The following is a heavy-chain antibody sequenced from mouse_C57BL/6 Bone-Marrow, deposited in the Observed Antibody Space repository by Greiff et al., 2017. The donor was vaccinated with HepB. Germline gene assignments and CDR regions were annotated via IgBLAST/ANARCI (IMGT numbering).Heavy chain of an antibody. V-gene: IGHV1-63*01. J-gene: IGHJ1*03. Sequence: VQLQQSGAELVRPGTSVKMSSKASGYTLTNYWIGWAKQRPGHGLEWIGDIYPGGGYTYYNEKFKGKAKLTAYKYSSTAYMQFSSLTSEHSAIYYCARRVVLNWYFDVWGTVTTVTLSS. CDR3: ARRVVLNWYFDV. CDR1: GYTLTNYW. D-gene: IGHD1-1*02. CDR2: IYPGGGYT.